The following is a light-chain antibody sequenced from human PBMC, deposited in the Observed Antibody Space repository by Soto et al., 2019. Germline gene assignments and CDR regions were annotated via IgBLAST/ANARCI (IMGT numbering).Light chain of an antibody. J-gene: IGKJ1*01. CDR2: DAS. Sequence: EIVLTQSPATLSLSPGERATLSCRASQSVSTYLAWYQHKPGQAPRLLIYDASNRATGIPARFSGSGSGTDFTLTISSLQPDDFATYYCQQYNSYSPTFGQGTKV. CDR1: QSVSTY. CDR3: QQYNSYSPT. V-gene: IGKV3-11*01.